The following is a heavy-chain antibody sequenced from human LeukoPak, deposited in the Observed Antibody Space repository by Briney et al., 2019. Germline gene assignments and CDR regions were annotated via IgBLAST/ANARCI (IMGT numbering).Heavy chain of an antibody. CDR3: ARASRHNYYYGMDV. CDR2: INPNSGGT. D-gene: IGHD1-1*01. Sequence: ASVKVSCKASGHTFTGYYMHWVRQAPGQGLEWMGWINPNSGGTNYAQKFQGRVTMTRDTSISTAYMELSRLRSDDTAVYYCARASRHNYYYGMDVWGQGTTVTVSS. J-gene: IGHJ6*02. V-gene: IGHV1-2*02. CDR1: GHTFTGYY.